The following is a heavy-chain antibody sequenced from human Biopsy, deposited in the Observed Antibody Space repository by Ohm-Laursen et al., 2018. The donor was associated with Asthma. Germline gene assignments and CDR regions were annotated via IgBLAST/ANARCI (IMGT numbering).Heavy chain of an antibody. CDR1: GGTFSSYA. CDR3: ARSSHINWGGYFDY. Sequence: ASAKVSCKASGGTFSSYAISWVRQAPGQGLEWMGGIIPIFGTANYAQKFQGRVTITADESTSTAYMELSSLRSEDTAVYYCARSSHINWGGYFDYWGQGTLVTVSS. CDR2: IIPIFGTA. D-gene: IGHD7-27*01. J-gene: IGHJ4*02. V-gene: IGHV1-69*13.